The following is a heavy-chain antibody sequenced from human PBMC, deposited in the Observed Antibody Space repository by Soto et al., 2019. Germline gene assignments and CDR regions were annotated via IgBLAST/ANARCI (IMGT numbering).Heavy chain of an antibody. CDR1: GFTFSSYS. V-gene: IGHV3-21*01. CDR2: ISSSSSYI. CDR3: ASGYSSSWTFDY. J-gene: IGHJ4*02. Sequence: RRLSCAASGFTFSSYSMNWVRQAPGKGLEWVSSISSSSSYIYYADSVKGRFTISRDNAKNSLYLQMNSLRAEDTAVYYCASGYSSSWTFDYWGQGTLVTVSS. D-gene: IGHD6-13*01.